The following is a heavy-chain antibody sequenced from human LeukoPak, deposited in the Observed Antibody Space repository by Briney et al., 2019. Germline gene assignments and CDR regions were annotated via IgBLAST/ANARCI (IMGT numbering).Heavy chain of an antibody. CDR1: GFVFSNFE. CDR3: ARLKRPNYFDY. CDR2: STE. D-gene: IGHD6-25*01. J-gene: IGHJ4*02. V-gene: IGHV3-30*04. Sequence: GGSLRLSCAASGFVFSNFEMNWVRQAPGKGLEWLGSTEYDADSVKGRFTISRDNSKNTQYLQMDSLTPDDTAVYYCARLKRPNYFDYWGQGTLVIVSS.